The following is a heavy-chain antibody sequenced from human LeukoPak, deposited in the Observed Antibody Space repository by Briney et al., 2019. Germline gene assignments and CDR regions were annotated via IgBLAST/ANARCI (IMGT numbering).Heavy chain of an antibody. J-gene: IGHJ4*02. CDR1: GFTFSSYS. CDR2: ISSSSSYI. CDR3: ARGITMVRGVITLDY. D-gene: IGHD3-10*01. V-gene: IGHV3-21*04. Sequence: GGSLRLSCAASGFTFSSYSMNWVRQAPGKGLEWVSSISSSSSYIYYADSAKGRFTISRDNAKNSLYLQMNSLRSDDTAVYYCARGITMVRGVITLDYWGQGTLVTVSS.